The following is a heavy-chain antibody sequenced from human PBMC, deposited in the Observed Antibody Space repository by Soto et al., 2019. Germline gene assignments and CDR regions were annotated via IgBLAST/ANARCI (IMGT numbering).Heavy chain of an antibody. D-gene: IGHD6-13*01. V-gene: IGHV1-46*01. J-gene: IGHJ6*02. CDR1: GYTFTSYY. Sequence: ASVKVSCKASGYTFTSYYMHWVRQAPGQGLEWMGIINPSGGSTSYAQKFQGRVTMTRDTSTSTVYMELSSLRSEDTAVYYCARVWAYSSSWYGPMDVWGQGTTVTVSS. CDR2: INPSGGST. CDR3: ARVWAYSSSWYGPMDV.